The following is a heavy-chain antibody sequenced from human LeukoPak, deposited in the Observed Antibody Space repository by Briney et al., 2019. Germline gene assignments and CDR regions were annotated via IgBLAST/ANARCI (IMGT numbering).Heavy chain of an antibody. V-gene: IGHV4-4*09. CDR1: GGSITNNY. CDR3: ARHGLKLMGDSTIYFDS. CDR2: IYASGST. D-gene: IGHD1-26*01. Sequence: SETLSLTCSVSGGSITNNYWSWIRQPPGKGLEWIGYIYASGSTDYNPSLQSRVTLSVDTSKNQFSLKLNSVTAADTAVYYCARHGLKLMGDSTIYFDSWGQGTVVTVSS. J-gene: IGHJ4*02.